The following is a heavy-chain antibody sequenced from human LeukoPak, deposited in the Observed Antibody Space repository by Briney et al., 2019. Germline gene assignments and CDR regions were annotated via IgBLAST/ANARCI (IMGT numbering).Heavy chain of an antibody. CDR2: IYTSGST. J-gene: IGHJ4*02. CDR1: GGSISSYY. CDR3: ARLRYSSSSYYFDY. V-gene: IGHV4-4*07. Sequence: SETLSLTCTVSGGSISSYYWSWIRQPAGKGLEWIGRIYTSGSTNYNPSLKSRVTISVDTSKNQFSLKLSSVTAADTAVYCCARLRYSSSSYYFDYWGQGTLVTVSS. D-gene: IGHD6-6*01.